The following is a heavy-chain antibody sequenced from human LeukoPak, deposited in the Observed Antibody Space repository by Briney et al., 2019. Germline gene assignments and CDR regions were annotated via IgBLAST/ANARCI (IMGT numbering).Heavy chain of an antibody. Sequence: GASVTVSCEASGDTFTTYYMDWERQTQGQGSEWVGMINPSGRSTTYAQTFQRRVTMTRDTSTSAVYMEVSSLRSDDTAVYYCARGGSLAVAPHQYYFDYWGQGPLVTVSS. D-gene: IGHD6-19*01. V-gene: IGHV1-46*01. CDR1: GDTFTTYY. J-gene: IGHJ4*02. CDR2: INPSGRST. CDR3: ARGGSLAVAPHQYYFDY.